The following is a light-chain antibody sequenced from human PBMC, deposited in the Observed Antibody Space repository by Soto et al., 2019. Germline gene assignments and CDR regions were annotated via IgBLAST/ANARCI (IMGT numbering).Light chain of an antibody. CDR2: DAS. Sequence: EIVLTQSPATLSLSPGERATLSCRASQSVSGYLAWYQLKPGQPPRLLIYDASKRATGTPARFSGTGSGTDFTLTISSLEPEDFALYFCQQRLNWPRTFGQGTKVDI. CDR3: QQRLNWPRT. J-gene: IGKJ1*01. CDR1: QSVSGY. V-gene: IGKV3-11*01.